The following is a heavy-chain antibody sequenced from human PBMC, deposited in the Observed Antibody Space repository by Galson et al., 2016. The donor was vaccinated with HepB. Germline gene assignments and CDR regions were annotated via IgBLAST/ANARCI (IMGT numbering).Heavy chain of an antibody. D-gene: IGHD2-21*02. CDR1: GFPFSNAY. V-gene: IGHV3-15*01. CDR3: TTLFMVETASRGY. J-gene: IGHJ4*02. Sequence: SLRLSCAAFGFPFSNAYMTWVRQAPGKGLEWVGRIKTKNAGGTSDLAAPVKGRFSISRDDSKNTLYLQMDSLRTEDAALYYCTTLFMVETASRGYWGQGTLVTVFS. CDR2: IKTKNAGGTS.